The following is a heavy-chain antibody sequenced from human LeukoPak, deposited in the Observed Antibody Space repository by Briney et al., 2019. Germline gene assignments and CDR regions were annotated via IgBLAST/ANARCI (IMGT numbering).Heavy chain of an antibody. Sequence: ASVKVSCKASGYTFTDYYMHWVRQAPGLGLEWMGWINPNSGGTNYAQKFQGRVTMTRDTSISTAYMELSRLTSDDTAVYYCARGVAGPYYYYMDVWGRGTTVTVSS. V-gene: IGHV1-2*02. CDR3: ARGVAGPYYYYMDV. J-gene: IGHJ6*03. CDR2: INPNSGGT. CDR1: GYTFTDYY. D-gene: IGHD6-19*01.